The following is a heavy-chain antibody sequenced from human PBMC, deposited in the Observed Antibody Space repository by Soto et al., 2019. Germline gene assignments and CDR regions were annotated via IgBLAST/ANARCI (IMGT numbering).Heavy chain of an antibody. Sequence: ASVKVSCKASGYTFTSYDINWVRQATGQGLEWMGWMNPNSGNTGYAQKFQGRVTMTRNTSISTAYMELSSLRSEDTAVYYCARQIEDIVLMVYGRGNWFDPWGQGTLVTVSS. V-gene: IGHV1-8*01. CDR2: MNPNSGNT. CDR1: GYTFTSYD. CDR3: ARQIEDIVLMVYGRGNWFDP. D-gene: IGHD2-8*01. J-gene: IGHJ5*02.